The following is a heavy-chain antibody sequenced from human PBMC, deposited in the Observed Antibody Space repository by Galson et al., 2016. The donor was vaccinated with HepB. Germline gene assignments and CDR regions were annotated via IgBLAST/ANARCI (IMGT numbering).Heavy chain of an antibody. CDR2: IWYDGSNK. CDR1: GFTFSSYG. J-gene: IGHJ4*02. CDR3: ARDMHRPYYYDSSGYGDMGYYFDY. D-gene: IGHD3-22*01. Sequence: SLRLSCAASGFTFSSYGMHWVRQAPGKGLEWVAVIWYDGSNKYYADSVKGRFTISRDNSKNTLYPQMNSLRAEDTAVYYCARDMHRPYYYDSSGYGDMGYYFDYWGQGTLVTVSS. V-gene: IGHV3-33*01.